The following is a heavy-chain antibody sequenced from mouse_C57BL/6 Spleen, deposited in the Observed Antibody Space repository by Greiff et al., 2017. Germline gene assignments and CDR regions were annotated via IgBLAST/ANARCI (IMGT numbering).Heavy chain of an antibody. D-gene: IGHD2-3*01. Sequence: VQLQQPGAELVMPGASVKLSCKASGYTFTSYWMHWVKQRPGQGLEWIGEIDPSDSYTNYNQKFEGKSTLTVDKSSSTAYMQLSSLTSEDSAVYYCARRIYDGYYLYAMDYWGQGTSVTVSS. J-gene: IGHJ4*01. CDR2: IDPSDSYT. CDR3: ARRIYDGYYLYAMDY. CDR1: GYTFTSYW. V-gene: IGHV1-69*01.